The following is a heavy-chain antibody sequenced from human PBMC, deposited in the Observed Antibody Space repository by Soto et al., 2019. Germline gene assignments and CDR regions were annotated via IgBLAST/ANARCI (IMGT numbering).Heavy chain of an antibody. J-gene: IGHJ6*02. V-gene: IGHV3-7*05. CDR2: IKQDGSEK. D-gene: IGHD3-10*01. Sequence: PGGSLRLSCAASGFTFSSYWMSWVRQAPGKGLEWVANIKQDGSEKYYVDSVKGRFTISRDNAKNSLYLQMNSLRAEDTAVYYCARDWSITMVRGPYYYGMDVWGQGTTVTVSS. CDR3: ARDWSITMVRGPYYYGMDV. CDR1: GFTFSSYW.